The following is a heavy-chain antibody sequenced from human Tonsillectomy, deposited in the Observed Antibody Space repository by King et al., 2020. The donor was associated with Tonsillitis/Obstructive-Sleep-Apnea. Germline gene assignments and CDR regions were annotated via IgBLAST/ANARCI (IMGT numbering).Heavy chain of an antibody. V-gene: IGHV4-59*01. D-gene: IGHD3-3*01. CDR3: ARGVPYDFWSGYPWYFDL. Sequence: QLQESGPGLVKPSETLSLTCTVACGSISSDYWSWIRQPPGGGLHWSVNIFYSGGTNYNTSLKSRVTITVETSKNQFSLKLSSVTAADTAVYYCARGVPYDFWSGYPWYFDLWGRGTLVTVSS. J-gene: IGHJ2*01. CDR2: IFYSGGT. CDR1: CGSISSDY.